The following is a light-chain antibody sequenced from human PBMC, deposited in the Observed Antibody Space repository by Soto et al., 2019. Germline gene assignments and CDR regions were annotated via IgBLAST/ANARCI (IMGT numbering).Light chain of an antibody. CDR3: QQYSIWRT. CDR1: ESVSNN. J-gene: IGKJ1*01. Sequence: EIVMTQSPATLSLSPGARAPLSCRASESVSNNLAWYQQKAGQAPRLLIYGASTRATGIPARFSGSGSGTEFTLTISSLQSEDFAVYYCQQYSIWRTFGQGTKVDIK. CDR2: GAS. V-gene: IGKV3-15*01.